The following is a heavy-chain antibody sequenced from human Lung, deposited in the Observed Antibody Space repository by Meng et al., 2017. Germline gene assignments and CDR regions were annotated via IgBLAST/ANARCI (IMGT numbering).Heavy chain of an antibody. D-gene: IGHD6-19*01. J-gene: IGHJ3*02. CDR3: AKDYGQWLLDAFDI. CDR1: GFTFDDYA. CDR2: ISWNSVSI. Sequence: GGSLRLSCAASGFTFDDYAMHWVRQAPGKGLEGVSGISWNSVSIGYADSVKGRFTISRDNAKNSLYLQMNSLRAEDIALYYCAKDYGQWLLDAFDIWGQGTMVTVSS. V-gene: IGHV3-9*03.